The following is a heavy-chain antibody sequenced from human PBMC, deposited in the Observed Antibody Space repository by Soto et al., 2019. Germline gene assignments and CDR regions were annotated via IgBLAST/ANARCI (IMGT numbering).Heavy chain of an antibody. Sequence: ASVKVSCKASGYTFTSYDINWVRQATGQGLEWMGWMNPNSGNTGYAQKFQGRVTMTRNTSISTAYMELSSLRSEDTAVYYCARAFWSGKYYYYYMDVWGKGTTVTVSS. J-gene: IGHJ6*03. CDR2: MNPNSGNT. CDR3: ARAFWSGKYYYYYMDV. V-gene: IGHV1-8*01. D-gene: IGHD3-3*01. CDR1: GYTFTSYD.